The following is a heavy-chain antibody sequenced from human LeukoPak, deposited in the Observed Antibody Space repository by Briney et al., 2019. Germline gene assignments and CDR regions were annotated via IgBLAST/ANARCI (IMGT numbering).Heavy chain of an antibody. CDR2: ISGSGGST. Sequence: GGSLRLSCAASGFTVSSNYMSWVRQAPGKGLEWVSAISGSGGSTYYADSVKGRFTISRDNSKNTLYLQMNSLRAEDTAVYYCAKPNGDNAFDIWGQGTMVTVSS. J-gene: IGHJ3*02. V-gene: IGHV3-23*01. CDR1: GFTVSSNY. D-gene: IGHD4-17*01. CDR3: AKPNGDNAFDI.